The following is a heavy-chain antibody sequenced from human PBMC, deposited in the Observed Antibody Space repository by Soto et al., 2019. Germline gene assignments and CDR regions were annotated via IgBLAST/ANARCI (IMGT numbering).Heavy chain of an antibody. CDR3: ARSPGVFDY. V-gene: IGHV1-69*06. CDR1: GGTFSSLA. CDR2: LVPVFGTA. J-gene: IGHJ4*02. Sequence: QVQLVQSGAEVKKPGSSVKVSCKASGGTFSSLAISWVRQAPGQGLEWMGGLVPVFGTANYAQKFQDRVNHNPDKTPSTFFMELGSLRSEDTAVYYCARSPGVFDYWGQGTLVTVSS. D-gene: IGHD3-10*01.